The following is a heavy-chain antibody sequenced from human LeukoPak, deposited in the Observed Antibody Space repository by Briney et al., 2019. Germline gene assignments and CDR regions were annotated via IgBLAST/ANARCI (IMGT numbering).Heavy chain of an antibody. CDR3: TRDQTPYY. J-gene: IGHJ4*02. Sequence: GGSLRLSCTASGFTFGDYAMSWVRQAPGKGLEWVGFIASETYGGTAEYAASVKGRFTISRDDSKSIAYLQMNSLKTEDTAVYYCTRDQTPYYWGQGTLVTVSS. V-gene: IGHV3-49*04. CDR1: GFTFGDYA. CDR2: IASETYGGTA.